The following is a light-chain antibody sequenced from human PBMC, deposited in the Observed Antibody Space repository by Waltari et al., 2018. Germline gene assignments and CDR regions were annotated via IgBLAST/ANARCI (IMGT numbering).Light chain of an antibody. CDR3: CSYAGSFTLV. J-gene: IGLJ2*01. CDR1: RSDVGSYTL. Sequence: QSALTQPASVSGSPGQSITIPCPGTRSDVGSYTLFPWYQEHPGKAPKLMIYEDSKRPSGVSNRFSGSKSGNTASLTISGLQAEDEADYYCCSYAGSFTLVFGGGTKLTVL. CDR2: EDS. V-gene: IGLV2-23*01.